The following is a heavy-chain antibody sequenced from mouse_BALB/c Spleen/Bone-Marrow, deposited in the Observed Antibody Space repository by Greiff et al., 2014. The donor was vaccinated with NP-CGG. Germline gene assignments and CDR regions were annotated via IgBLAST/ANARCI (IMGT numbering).Heavy chain of an antibody. CDR2: INPYNDGT. J-gene: IGHJ2*01. CDR3: ARSEYFGSSYDY. CDR1: GYTFTSCV. D-gene: IGHD1-1*01. Sequence: VQLQQSGPEPVKPGASVKMSCKASGYTFTSCVMHWMKQKPGQGLEWIGYINPYNDGTKYNETFKGKATLTSDKSSSTAYMDLSSLTSEDSAVYFCARSEYFGSSYDYWGQGTTLTVSS. V-gene: IGHV1-14*01.